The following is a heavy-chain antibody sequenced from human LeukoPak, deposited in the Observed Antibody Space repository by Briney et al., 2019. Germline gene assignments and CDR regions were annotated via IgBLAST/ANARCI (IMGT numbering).Heavy chain of an antibody. Sequence: GGSLRLSCAASGFTFSSYGMHWVRQAPGKGLEWVAVISYDGSNKYYADSVKGRFTISRDNSKNTLYLQMNSLRAEDTAVYYCAKVGGLIWFGEFHFDYWGQGTLVTVSS. D-gene: IGHD3-10*01. J-gene: IGHJ4*02. CDR1: GFTFSSYG. CDR2: ISYDGSNK. V-gene: IGHV3-30*18. CDR3: AKVGGLIWFGEFHFDY.